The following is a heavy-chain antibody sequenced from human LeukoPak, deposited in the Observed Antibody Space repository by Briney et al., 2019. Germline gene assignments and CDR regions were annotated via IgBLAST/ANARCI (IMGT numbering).Heavy chain of an antibody. D-gene: IGHD3-10*01. Sequence: SVKVSCKASGGTFSSYAISWVRQAPGQGLEWMGRIIPILGIANYAQKFQGRVTITADKSTSTAYMELSSLRSEDTAAYYCASRGTAYYYGSGSFDYWGQGTLVTVSS. J-gene: IGHJ4*02. CDR2: IIPILGIA. CDR1: GGTFSSYA. CDR3: ASRGTAYYYGSGSFDY. V-gene: IGHV1-69*04.